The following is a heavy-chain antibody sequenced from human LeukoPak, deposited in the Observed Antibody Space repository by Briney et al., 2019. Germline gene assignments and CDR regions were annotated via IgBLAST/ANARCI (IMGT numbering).Heavy chain of an antibody. CDR1: GFTFSSYA. Sequence: GGSLRLSCAASGFTFSSYAMSWVRQAPGKGLEGVSAISGSGGSTYYADSVKGRFTISRDNSKNTLYLQMNSLRAEDTAVYYCAKYPTYYYDSSGLNWGQGTLVTVSS. V-gene: IGHV3-23*01. D-gene: IGHD3-22*01. J-gene: IGHJ4*02. CDR3: AKYPTYYYDSSGLN. CDR2: ISGSGGST.